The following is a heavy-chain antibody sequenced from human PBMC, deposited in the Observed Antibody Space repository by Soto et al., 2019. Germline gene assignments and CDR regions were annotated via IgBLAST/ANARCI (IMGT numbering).Heavy chain of an antibody. Sequence: PSETLSLTCTVSGGSISSGGYYWSWIRQHPGKGLEWIGYIYYSGSTYYNPSLKSRVTISVDTSKNQFSLKLSSVTAADTAVYYCAGAILVVAATRYAFDIWGQGTMVTVSS. J-gene: IGHJ3*02. D-gene: IGHD2-15*01. CDR1: GGSISSGGYY. CDR3: AGAILVVAATRYAFDI. V-gene: IGHV4-31*03. CDR2: IYYSGST.